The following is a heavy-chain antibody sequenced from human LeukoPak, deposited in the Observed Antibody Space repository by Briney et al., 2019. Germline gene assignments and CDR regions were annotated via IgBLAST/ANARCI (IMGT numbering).Heavy chain of an antibody. Sequence: GGSLRLSCAASGFXFSSYAISWVRQAPGKGLEWVSAISGSGPYTFYTDSVKGRFTISRDSSKNTLYLQMNSLRAEDTALYYCAKHGYCSGISCFFDFWGQGTQVAVSS. J-gene: IGHJ4*02. CDR1: GFXFSSYA. CDR2: ISGSGPYT. D-gene: IGHD2-2*03. V-gene: IGHV3-23*01. CDR3: AKHGYCSGISCFFDF.